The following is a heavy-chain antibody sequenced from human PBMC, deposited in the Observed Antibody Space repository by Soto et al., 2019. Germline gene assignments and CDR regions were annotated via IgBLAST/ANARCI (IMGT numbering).Heavy chain of an antibody. CDR1: GFTFSSYG. CDR2: ISYDGSNK. CDR3: AKEGYSTFWTSPTTRWLDP. D-gene: IGHD3-3*01. J-gene: IGHJ5*02. Sequence: PGGSLRLSCAASGFTFSSYGMHWVRQAPGKGLEWVAVISYDGSNKYYADSVKGRFTISRDNSKNTLYLQMNSLRAEDTAVYYCAKEGYSTFWTSPTTRWLDPWGQGTLVTVYS. V-gene: IGHV3-30*18.